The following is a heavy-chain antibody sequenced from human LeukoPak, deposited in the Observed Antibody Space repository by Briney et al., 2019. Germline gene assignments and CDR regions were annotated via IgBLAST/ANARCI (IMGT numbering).Heavy chain of an antibody. D-gene: IGHD6-19*01. J-gene: IGHJ4*02. CDR1: GFTFSSYA. Sequence: GGSLRLSCAASGFTFSSYAMSWVRQAPGKGLKWVSAISGSGGSTYYADSVKGRFTISRDNSKNTLYLQMNSLRAEDTAVYYCAKGMDSSGWYLYFDYWGQGTLVTVSS. CDR2: ISGSGGST. CDR3: AKGMDSSGWYLYFDY. V-gene: IGHV3-23*01.